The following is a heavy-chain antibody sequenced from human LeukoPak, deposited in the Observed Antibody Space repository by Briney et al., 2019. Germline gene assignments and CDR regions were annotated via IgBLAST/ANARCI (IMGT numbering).Heavy chain of an antibody. V-gene: IGHV1-69*13. J-gene: IGHJ4*02. CDR3: ARGPHQLLSFYYFDY. CDR2: IIPIFGTA. CDR1: GGTFSSYA. D-gene: IGHD2-2*01. Sequence: SVKVSCKASGGTFSSYAISWMRQAPGQGLEWMGGIIPIFGTANYAQKFQGRVTITADESTSTAYMELSSLRSEDTAVYYCARGPHQLLSFYYFDYWGQGTLVTVSS.